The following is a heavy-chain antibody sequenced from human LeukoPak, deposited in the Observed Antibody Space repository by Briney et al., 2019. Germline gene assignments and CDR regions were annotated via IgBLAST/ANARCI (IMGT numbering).Heavy chain of an antibody. V-gene: IGHV3-74*01. Sequence: GGSLRLSCAASGFTFTDYWVHWVRQRPGEGLVWVSHISTDGSRTNYADSVKGRFTTSRDNTKNTVYLQMSSLRAEDTAVYYCARVLGMNFDYWGQGTLVTVSS. CDR3: ARVLGMNFDY. CDR2: ISTDGSRT. D-gene: IGHD7-27*01. CDR1: GFTFTDYW. J-gene: IGHJ4*02.